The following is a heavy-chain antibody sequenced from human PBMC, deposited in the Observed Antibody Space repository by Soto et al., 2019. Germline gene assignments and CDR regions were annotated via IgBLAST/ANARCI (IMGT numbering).Heavy chain of an antibody. Sequence: QLQLQESGSGLVKPSQTLSLTCAVSGGSISSGGYSWSWSRQPRGRGLEWIGYIFHSGSTYYNPSLKSRVTISVDRSKNQFSRKLSSVTPADTAVYYWAAGGGLPRYYWGQGTLVTVSS. CDR2: IFHSGST. D-gene: IGHD5-12*01. CDR1: GGSISSGGYS. J-gene: IGHJ4*02. V-gene: IGHV4-30-2*01. CDR3: AAGGGLPRYY.